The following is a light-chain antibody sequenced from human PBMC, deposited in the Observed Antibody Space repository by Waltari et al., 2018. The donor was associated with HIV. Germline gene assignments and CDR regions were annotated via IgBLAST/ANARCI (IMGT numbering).Light chain of an antibody. CDR1: QSLVYSDGHTY. V-gene: IGKV2-30*01. Sequence: DVVMTQSPLSLPVTLGQPASISCRSSQSLVYSDGHTYLNWFQQRPGQSPRRLIYKVSNRDSEVPDRFSGSGSGTDFTLKISRVEAEDVGVYYCMQGTHMYTFGQGTKLEIK. CDR2: KVS. CDR3: MQGTHMYT. J-gene: IGKJ2*01.